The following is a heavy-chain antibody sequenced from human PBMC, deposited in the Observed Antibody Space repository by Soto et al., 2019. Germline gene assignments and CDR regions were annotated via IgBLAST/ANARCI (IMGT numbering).Heavy chain of an antibody. CDR1: GDTVSSNTAT. CDR2: TYYRSKWYN. Sequence: PSQTLSLTCAISGDTVSSNTATWNWIRQSPSRGLEWLGSTYYRSKWYNDYALSVKSRITINPDTSKNQFSLQLNSVTPEDTAVYYCARDHEQVARGFDSWGQGTQVTVSS. D-gene: IGHD6-13*01. J-gene: IGHJ4*02. V-gene: IGHV6-1*01. CDR3: ARDHEQVARGFDS.